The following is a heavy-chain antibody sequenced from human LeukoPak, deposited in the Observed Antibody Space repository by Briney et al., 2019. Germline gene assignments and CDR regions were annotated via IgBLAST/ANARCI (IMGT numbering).Heavy chain of an antibody. CDR3: ARHYDYVWAPFDY. D-gene: IGHD3-16*01. J-gene: IGHJ4*02. Sequence: PSETLSLTCTVSGGSISNYYWSWIRQPPGKGLEWIGSIYHSGSTYYNPSLKSRVTISVDTSKTQFSLKLSSVTAADTAVYYCARHYDYVWAPFDYWGQGTPVTVSS. CDR1: GGSISNYY. CDR2: IYHSGST. V-gene: IGHV4-59*04.